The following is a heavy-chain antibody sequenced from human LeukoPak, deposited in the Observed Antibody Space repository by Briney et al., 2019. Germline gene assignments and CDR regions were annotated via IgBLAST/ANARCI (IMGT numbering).Heavy chain of an antibody. V-gene: IGHV3-23*01. Sequence: GGSLRLSCAASGFTFSSYAMSWVRQAPGMGLEWVSAIGGSDGNTYYTDSVKGRFTISRDNSKNSLYLQINSLRADDTAVYYCAKVQYSNYDMNFDSWGQGTLVTVSS. CDR3: AKVQYSNYDMNFDS. CDR2: IGGSDGNT. D-gene: IGHD5-12*01. CDR1: GFTFSSYA. J-gene: IGHJ4*02.